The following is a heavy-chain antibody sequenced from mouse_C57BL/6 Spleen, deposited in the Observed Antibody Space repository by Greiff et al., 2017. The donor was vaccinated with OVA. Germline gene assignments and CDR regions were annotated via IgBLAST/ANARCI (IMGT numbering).Heavy chain of an antibody. J-gene: IGHJ4*01. CDR2: IDPETGGT. Sequence: QRAGAELVRPGASVTLSCKASGYTFTDYEMHWVKQTPVHGLEWIGAIDPETGGTAYNQKFKGKAILTADKSSSTAYMELRSLTSEDSAVYYCTRGGGYPYYAIDYWGQGTSVTVSS. CDR3: TRGGGYPYYAIDY. CDR1: GYTFTDYE. D-gene: IGHD2-2*01. V-gene: IGHV1-15*01.